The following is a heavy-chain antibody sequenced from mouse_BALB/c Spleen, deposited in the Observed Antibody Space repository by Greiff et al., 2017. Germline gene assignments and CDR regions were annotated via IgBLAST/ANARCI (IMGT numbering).Heavy chain of an antibody. CDR1: GYTFTDYN. D-gene: IGHD1-1*01. J-gene: IGHJ2*01. Sequence: VQLKQSGPELVKPGASVKISCKASGYTFTDYNMHWVKQSHGKSLEWIGYIYPYNGGTGYNQKFKSKATLTVDNSSSTAYMELRSLTSEDSAVYYCAREDLLTLRYFDYWGQGTTLTVSS. V-gene: IGHV1S29*02. CDR2: IYPYNGGT. CDR3: AREDLLTLRYFDY.